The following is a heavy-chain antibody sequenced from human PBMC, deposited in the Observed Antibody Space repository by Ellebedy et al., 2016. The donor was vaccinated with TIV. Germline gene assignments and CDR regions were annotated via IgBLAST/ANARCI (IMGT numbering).Heavy chain of an antibody. CDR2: INPSGGST. D-gene: IGHD1-26*01. Sequence: AASVKVSCKASGYTFTSYYMHWVRQAPGQGLEWMGIINPSGGSTSYAQKLQGRVTMTRDTSTSTVYMELGSLRSEDTAVYYCAGDRGGVGATNGFDYWGQGTLVTVSS. V-gene: IGHV1-46*04. CDR1: GYTFTSYY. CDR3: AGDRGGVGATNGFDY. J-gene: IGHJ4*02.